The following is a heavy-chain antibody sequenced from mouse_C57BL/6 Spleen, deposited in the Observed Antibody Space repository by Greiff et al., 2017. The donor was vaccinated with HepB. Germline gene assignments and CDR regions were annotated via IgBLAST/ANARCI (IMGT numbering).Heavy chain of an antibody. J-gene: IGHJ3*01. CDR1: GFTFSSYA. Sequence: EVKLMESGGGLVKPGGSLKLSCAASGFTFSSYAMSWVRQTPEKRLEWVATISDGGSYTYYPDNVKGRFTISRDNAKNNLYLQMSHLKSEDTAMYYCARDPRDYDGAYWGQGTLVTVSA. D-gene: IGHD2-4*01. CDR2: ISDGGSYT. V-gene: IGHV5-4*01. CDR3: ARDPRDYDGAY.